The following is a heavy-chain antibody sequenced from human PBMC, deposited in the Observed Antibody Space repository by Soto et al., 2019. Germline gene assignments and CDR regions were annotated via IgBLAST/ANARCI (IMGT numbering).Heavy chain of an antibody. V-gene: IGHV1-2*02. Sequence: GASVKVSCKASGYTFIGHYIHWVRQAPGQGLEWMGWTNPNIGGTNYAQKFQGRVTMTRDTSSRTAYMELSRLTSDDTAVYYCARDSYYDVLTGYSRNAFDFWGQGTLVTVSS. CDR3: ARDSYYDVLTGYSRNAFDF. J-gene: IGHJ3*01. CDR1: GYTFIGHY. CDR2: TNPNIGGT. D-gene: IGHD3-9*01.